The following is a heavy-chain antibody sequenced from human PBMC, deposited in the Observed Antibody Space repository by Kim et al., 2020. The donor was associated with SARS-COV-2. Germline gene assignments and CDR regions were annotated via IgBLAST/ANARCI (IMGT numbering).Heavy chain of an antibody. D-gene: IGHD2-15*01. Sequence: SETLSLTCTVSGGSISSYYWSWIRQPPGKGLEWIGYIYYSGSTNYNPSLKSRITMSIETSKNQSPLKLSSVTAADTAAYYCARAYSNYHYYYIDVWGQGT. J-gene: IGHJ6*03. CDR2: IYYSGST. V-gene: IGHV4-59*01. CDR1: GGSISSYY. CDR3: ARAYSNYHYYYIDV.